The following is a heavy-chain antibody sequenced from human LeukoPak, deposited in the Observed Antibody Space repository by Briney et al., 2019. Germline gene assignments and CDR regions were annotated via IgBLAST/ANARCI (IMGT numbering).Heavy chain of an antibody. V-gene: IGHV3-23*01. Sequence: GGSLRLSCAASGFTFSSYAMSWVRQAPGKGLEWASAISGSGGSTYYADSVKGRFTISRDDSKNTLYLQMNSLRAEDTAVYYCASGIVGATIDYWGQGTLVTVSS. CDR2: ISGSGGST. CDR3: ASGIVGATIDY. CDR1: GFTFSSYA. D-gene: IGHD1-26*01. J-gene: IGHJ4*02.